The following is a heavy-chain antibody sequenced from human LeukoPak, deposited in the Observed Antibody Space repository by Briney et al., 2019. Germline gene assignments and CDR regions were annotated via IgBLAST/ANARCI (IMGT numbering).Heavy chain of an antibody. V-gene: IGHV4-4*07. J-gene: IGHJ4*02. CDR3: ARGYYYLDY. CDR2: IYTSGST. CDR1: SDSISSFS. Sequence: PSETLSLTCSVSSDSISSFSWSWIRQSAGKGLEWIGHIYTSGSTNYNPSLKSRVTLSIDTSKKQFSLKLSSVTAADTAVYYCARGYYYLDYWGQGTLVTVSS. D-gene: IGHD3-22*01.